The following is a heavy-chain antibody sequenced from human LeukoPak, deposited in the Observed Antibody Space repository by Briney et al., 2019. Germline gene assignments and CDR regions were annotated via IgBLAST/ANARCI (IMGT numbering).Heavy chain of an antibody. D-gene: IGHD3-9*01. Sequence: ASVKVSCKTSGYTFTSYAMNWVRQAPGQGLEWMGWINTNTGNPTYVQALTGRFVFSFDTSVSTAYLQISSLKAEDTAVYYCARSLFYDALTGYSPPTKWGQGTLVTVSS. V-gene: IGHV7-4-1*02. CDR3: ARSLFYDALTGYSPPTK. CDR2: INTNTGNP. J-gene: IGHJ4*02. CDR1: GYTFTSYA.